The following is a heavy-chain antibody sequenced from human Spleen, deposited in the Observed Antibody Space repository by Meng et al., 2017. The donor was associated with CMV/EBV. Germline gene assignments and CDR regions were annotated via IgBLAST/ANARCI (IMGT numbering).Heavy chain of an antibody. CDR2: IRYDGSNK. J-gene: IGHJ6*02. V-gene: IGHV3-30*02. D-gene: IGHD3-3*01. Sequence: GGSLRLSCAASGITLSSYGMHWVRQVPGKGLEWVAFIRYDGSNKYYADSVKGRFTVSRDNSKNTLYLQMTSLRTEDTAVLYCAKDFQFWSGQAYYYYGMDVWGQGTTVTVSS. CDR1: GITLSSYG. CDR3: AKDFQFWSGQAYYYYGMDV.